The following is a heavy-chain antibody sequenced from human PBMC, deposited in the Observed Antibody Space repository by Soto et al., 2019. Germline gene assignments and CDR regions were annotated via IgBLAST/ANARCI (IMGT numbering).Heavy chain of an antibody. CDR1: GFTFSGSW. Sequence: EVQLVESGGGLVQPGGSLRLSCAASGFTFSGSWMHWVRQAPGKGLVWVSRISSDGSSTTYADSVKGRFTISRDNATNMLYLQMNSLRAEDTAVYYCATAGTGRVTYWGQGTLATVSS. CDR3: ATAGTGRVTY. J-gene: IGHJ4*02. D-gene: IGHD1-1*01. V-gene: IGHV3-74*03. CDR2: ISSDGSST.